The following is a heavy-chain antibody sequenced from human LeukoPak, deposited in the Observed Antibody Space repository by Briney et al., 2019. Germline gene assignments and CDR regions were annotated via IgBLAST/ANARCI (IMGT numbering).Heavy chain of an antibody. CDR1: GGSFSGYY. V-gene: IGHV4-34*01. Sequence: SETLSLTCAVYGGSFSGYYWSWIRQPPGKGLEWIGEINHSGSTNYNPSLKSRVTISVDTSKNQFSLKLSSVTAADTAVYYCARVDYGSGSHNFQHWGQGTLVTVSS. D-gene: IGHD3-10*01. CDR2: INHSGST. J-gene: IGHJ1*01. CDR3: ARVDYGSGSHNFQH.